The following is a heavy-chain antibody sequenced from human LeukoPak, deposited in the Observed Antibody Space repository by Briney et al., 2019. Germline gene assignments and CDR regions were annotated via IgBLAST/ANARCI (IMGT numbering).Heavy chain of an antibody. CDR2: INPSGGST. J-gene: IGHJ4*02. CDR1: GYTFTSYY. V-gene: IGHV1-46*01. D-gene: IGHD1-20*01. CDR3: ARVGFITGTTSEGLDY. Sequence: ASVKVSCKASGYTFTSYYMHWVRQAPGRGLEWMGIINPSGGSTSYAQKFQGRVTMTRDTSTSTVYMELSSLRSEDTAVYYCARVGFITGTTSEGLDYWGQGTLVTVSS.